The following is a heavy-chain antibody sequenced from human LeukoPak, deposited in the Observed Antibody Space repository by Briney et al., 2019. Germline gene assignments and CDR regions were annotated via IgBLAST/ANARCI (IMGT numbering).Heavy chain of an antibody. CDR2: IYYSGTT. CDR1: GASINGYY. V-gene: IGHV4-59*01. D-gene: IGHD7-27*01. J-gene: IGHJ4*02. Sequence: SETLSLTCSVSGASINGYYWSWIRQPPGKGLECIGYIYYSGTTNYNPSLESRVTIFLGTSRNQFSLRLRSVTAADTAVYFCARGTTGAYFGTPPYFDYWGQGSLVTVSS. CDR3: ARGTTGAYFGTPPYFDY.